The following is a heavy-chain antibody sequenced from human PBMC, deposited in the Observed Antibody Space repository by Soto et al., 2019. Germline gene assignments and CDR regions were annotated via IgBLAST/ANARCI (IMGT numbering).Heavy chain of an antibody. D-gene: IGHD3-9*01. V-gene: IGHV4-59*08. CDR2: IYYSGST. J-gene: IGHJ5*02. CDR1: GGSISSYY. CDR3: ARRYFDWSNWFEP. Sequence: PSETLSLTCSVSGGSISSYYWSWIRQPPGKGLEWIGYIYYSGSTNYNPSLKSRVTISVDTSKNQFSLKLSSVTAADTAVYYCARRYFDWSNWFEPWGQGTLVTVSS.